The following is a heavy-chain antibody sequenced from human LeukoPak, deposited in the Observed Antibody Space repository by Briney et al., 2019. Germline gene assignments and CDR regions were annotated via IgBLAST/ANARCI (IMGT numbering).Heavy chain of an antibody. CDR2: IRFGGTIK. V-gene: IGHV3-30*02. CDR3: TCTHSSPPV. Sequence: GGSLRLSCAVSRFNFRSYGMHWVRQAPGKGLEWVAFIRFGGTIKNYADSVKGRFTISRVDSKNTLYLQMNNLRTEDTAVYYCTCTHSSPPVWGQGTLVTVSS. CDR1: RFNFRSYG. D-gene: IGHD6-19*01. J-gene: IGHJ4*02.